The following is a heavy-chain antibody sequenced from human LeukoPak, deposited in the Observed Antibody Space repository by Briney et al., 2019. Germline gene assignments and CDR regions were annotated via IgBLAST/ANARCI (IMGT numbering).Heavy chain of an antibody. V-gene: IGHV1-2*02. D-gene: IGHD3-9*01. J-gene: IGHJ2*01. CDR1: GYTFTGYY. CDR2: INPNSGGT. Sequence: ASVKVSCKASGYTFTGYYMHWVRQAPGQGLEWMGWINPNSGGTNYAQKFQGRVTMTRDTSISTAYMELSRLRSDDTAVYCCARDLPPYYDILTGYYTRWYFDLWGRGTLVTVSS. CDR3: ARDLPPYYDILTGYYTRWYFDL.